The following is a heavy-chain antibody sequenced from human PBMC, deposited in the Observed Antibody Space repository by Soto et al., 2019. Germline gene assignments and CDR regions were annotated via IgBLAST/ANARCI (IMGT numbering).Heavy chain of an antibody. D-gene: IGHD3-22*01. V-gene: IGHV1-2*04. CDR1: GYTFAGYY. CDR2: INPNSGGT. CDR3: ASHFGFSSYDSNSICFDH. Sequence: GASVKVSCKASGYTFAGYYMHWVRQAPGQGLEWMGWINPNSGGTNYAQKFQGWVTMTRDTSISTAYMELSRLRSDDTAVYYCASHFGFSSYDSNSICFDHWGQGTLVTVSS. J-gene: IGHJ5*02.